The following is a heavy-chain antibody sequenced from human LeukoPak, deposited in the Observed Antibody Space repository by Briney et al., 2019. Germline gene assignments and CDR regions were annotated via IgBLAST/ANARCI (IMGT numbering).Heavy chain of an antibody. V-gene: IGHV3-23*01. J-gene: IGHJ4*02. CDR1: GFTFSSYW. D-gene: IGHD2-2*03. CDR3: AKDLGFGYCSSTSCSTQFDY. CDR2: ISGSGGST. Sequence: GGSLRLSCAASGFTFSSYWMHWVRQAPGKGLVWVSAISGSGGSTYYADSVKGRFTISRDNSKNTLYLQMNSLRAEDTAVYYCAKDLGFGYCSSTSCSTQFDYWGQGTLVTVSS.